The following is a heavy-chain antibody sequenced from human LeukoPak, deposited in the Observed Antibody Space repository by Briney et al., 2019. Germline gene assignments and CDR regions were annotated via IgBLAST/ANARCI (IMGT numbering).Heavy chain of an antibody. CDR3: VTGGGYYYDH. D-gene: IGHD3-22*01. CDR1: GFPFSTYG. Sequence: RTGGSLRLSCAASGFPFSTYGLHWVRQAPGEGLEWVAVTHADAIHGNNKYYADSVKGRFTISRDNSKNTFYLQMDSLRAEDTAVYFCVTGGGYYYDHWGQGTLVIVSS. CDR2: THADAIHGNNK. V-gene: IGHV3-30*02. J-gene: IGHJ4*02.